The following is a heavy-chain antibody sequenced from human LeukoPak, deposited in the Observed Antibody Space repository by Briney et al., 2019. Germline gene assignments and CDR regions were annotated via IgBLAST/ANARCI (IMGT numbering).Heavy chain of an antibody. CDR2: TYYRSKWYN. Sequence: SQTLSLTCAISGDSVSSNSAAWNWIRQSPSRGLEWLGRTYYRSKWYNDYAVSVKSRITINPDTSKNQFSLQLNSVTPEDTAVYYCAKALGYNGNSNLDYWGQGTLVTVSS. V-gene: IGHV6-1*01. D-gene: IGHD4-23*01. CDR1: GDSVSSNSAA. J-gene: IGHJ4*02. CDR3: AKALGYNGNSNLDY.